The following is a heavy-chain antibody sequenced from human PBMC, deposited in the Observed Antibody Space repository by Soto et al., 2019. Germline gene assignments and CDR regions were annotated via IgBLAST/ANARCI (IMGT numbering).Heavy chain of an antibody. Sequence: EVQLLESGGGLVQPGESLRLFCAASGFTFSTYAMSWVRQAPGKGLEWVSVISGSGGDTYYADSVKGRFTIARDNSKNTLSLQMNSLRAEDTAVYYCAKARGIITPAPGSNWGQGTQVTVSS. D-gene: IGHD3-16*01. V-gene: IGHV3-23*01. J-gene: IGHJ1*01. CDR2: ISGSGGDT. CDR1: GFTFSTYA. CDR3: AKARGIITPAPGSN.